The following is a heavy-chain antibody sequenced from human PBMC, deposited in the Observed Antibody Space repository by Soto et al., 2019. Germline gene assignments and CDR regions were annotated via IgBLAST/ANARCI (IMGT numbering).Heavy chain of an antibody. D-gene: IGHD6-19*01. CDR3: AKSSVGQWHTTLGY. CDR1: GGSISSSSYY. Sequence: QLQLQESGPGLVKPSETLSLTCTVSGGSISSSSYYWGWIRQPPGKGLEWIGSIYYSGSTYYNPSLKSRFTISVDTSKNQFSLKLSSVTAADTAVYYCAKSSVGQWHTTLGYWGQGTLVTVSS. CDR2: IYYSGST. V-gene: IGHV4-39*01. J-gene: IGHJ4*02.